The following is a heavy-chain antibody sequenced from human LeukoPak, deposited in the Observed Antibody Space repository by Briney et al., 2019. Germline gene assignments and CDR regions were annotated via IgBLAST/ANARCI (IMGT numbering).Heavy chain of an antibody. V-gene: IGHV1-69*05. J-gene: IGHJ5*02. CDR1: GGTFSSYG. CDR2: IIPIYGTA. D-gene: IGHD1-7*01. Sequence: GASVKVSCKASGGTFSSYGISWVRQAPGQGLEWMGGIIPIYGTANYAQKFQGRLTITTDESTSTAYMELGSLRSEDTAVYYCARDSGTTYLVSSWFDPWGQGTLVTVSS. CDR3: ARDSGTTYLVSSWFDP.